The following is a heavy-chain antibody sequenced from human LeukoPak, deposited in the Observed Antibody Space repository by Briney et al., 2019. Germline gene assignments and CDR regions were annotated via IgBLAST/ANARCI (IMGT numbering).Heavy chain of an antibody. CDR1: GYIFTSYG. D-gene: IGHD4-11*01. Sequence: ASVKVSCKASGYIFTSYGIIWVRQAPRQGLQWMGWISAHNGNTNYAQNLQGRVTMTTDTSTSTVYMELRSLRSDDTAVYYCARAQTTLLLDYWGQGTLVTVSS. V-gene: IGHV1-18*01. J-gene: IGHJ4*02. CDR2: ISAHNGNT. CDR3: ARAQTTLLLDY.